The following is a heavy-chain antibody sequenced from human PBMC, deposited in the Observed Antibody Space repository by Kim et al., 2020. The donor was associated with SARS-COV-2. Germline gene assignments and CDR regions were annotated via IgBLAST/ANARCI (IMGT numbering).Heavy chain of an antibody. V-gene: IGHV3-53*04. D-gene: IGHD3-22*01. J-gene: IGHJ4*02. Sequence: TYYADSVKVRFTISRHNSKNTLYLQMNSLRAEDTAVYYCARDDSSGYYGDWGQGTLVTVSS. CDR2: T. CDR3: ARDDSSGYYGD.